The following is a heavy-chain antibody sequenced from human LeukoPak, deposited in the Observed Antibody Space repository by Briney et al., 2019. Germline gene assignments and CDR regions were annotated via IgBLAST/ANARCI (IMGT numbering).Heavy chain of an antibody. CDR2: ISGNNDNP. Sequence: ASVKVSCKASGYTFSNFGISWVRQTPGQGLEWMGWISGNNDNPNYGQKFQGRLTVTTDSSTNTAYMELRNLRSDDTAVYYCARDGTSTDDYWGQGTLVTVSS. D-gene: IGHD2-2*01. J-gene: IGHJ4*02. V-gene: IGHV1-18*01. CDR3: ARDGTSTDDY. CDR1: GYTFSNFG.